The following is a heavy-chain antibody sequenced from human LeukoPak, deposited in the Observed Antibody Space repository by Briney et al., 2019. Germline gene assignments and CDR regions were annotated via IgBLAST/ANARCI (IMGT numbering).Heavy chain of an antibody. CDR3: AREDYDYVWGSYRPDYYYYYMDV. D-gene: IGHD3-16*02. CDR2: ISSSGSTI. V-gene: IGHV3-48*03. Sequence: GGSLRLSCAASGFTFSSYEMNWVRQAPGKGLEWVSYISSSGSTIYYADSVKGRFTISRDNSKNTLYLQMNSLRAEDTAVYYCAREDYDYVWGSYRPDYYYYYMDVWGKGTTVTISS. CDR1: GFTFSSYE. J-gene: IGHJ6*03.